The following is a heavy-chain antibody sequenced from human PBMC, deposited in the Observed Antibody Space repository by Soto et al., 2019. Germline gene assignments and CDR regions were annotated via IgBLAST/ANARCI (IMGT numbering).Heavy chain of an antibody. V-gene: IGHV4-28*01. CDR3: ARRGYYYDSSGYPSVWY. D-gene: IGHD3-22*01. Sequence: SETLSLTCAVSGYSISSSNWWGWIRQPPGKGLEWIGYIYYSGSTYYNPSLKSRVTISVDTSKNQFSLKLSSVTAADTAVYYCARRGYYYDSSGYPSVWYWGQGTLVTVSS. CDR2: IYYSGST. CDR1: GYSISSSNW. J-gene: IGHJ4*02.